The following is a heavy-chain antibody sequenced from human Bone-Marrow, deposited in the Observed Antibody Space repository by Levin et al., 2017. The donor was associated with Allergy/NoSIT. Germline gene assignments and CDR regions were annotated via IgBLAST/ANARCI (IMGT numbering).Heavy chain of an antibody. Sequence: GESLKISCKASGYTFTSYAMHWVRQAPGQRLEWMGWINAGNGNTKYSQKFQGRVTITRDTSASTAYMELSSLRSEDTAVYYCAGGKYCSSTSCYTLFYYYGMDVWGQGTTVTVSS. CDR3: AGGKYCSSTSCYTLFYYYGMDV. D-gene: IGHD2-2*02. CDR2: INAGNGNT. CDR1: GYTFTSYA. J-gene: IGHJ6*02. V-gene: IGHV1-3*01.